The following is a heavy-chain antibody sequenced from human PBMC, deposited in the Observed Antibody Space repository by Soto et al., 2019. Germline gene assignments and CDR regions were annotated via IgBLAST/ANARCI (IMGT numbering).Heavy chain of an antibody. CDR3: ATSIQYYYDSSAYYPFDY. CDR2: ISSSSTYT. Sequence: QVQLVESGGGLVKPGGSLRLSCAASGFTLSEYYMSWIRQAPGKGLEWVSCISSSSTYTKYADSVKGRFTISRDNAKHALYLQMNGLRAEDTAVYFCATSIQYYYDSSAYYPFDYWGQGTLVTVSS. J-gene: IGHJ4*01. CDR1: GFTLSEYY. D-gene: IGHD3-22*01. V-gene: IGHV3-11*05.